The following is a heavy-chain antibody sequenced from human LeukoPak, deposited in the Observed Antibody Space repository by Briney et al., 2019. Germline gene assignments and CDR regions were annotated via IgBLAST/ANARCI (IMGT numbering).Heavy chain of an antibody. J-gene: IGHJ4*02. CDR1: GFAFSSYW. V-gene: IGHV3-7*01. CDR2: IKQDGSEK. CDR3: ARGGSYGPVGFDY. D-gene: IGHD4-17*01. Sequence: GESLRLSCAVSGFAFSSYWMTWVRQAPGKGLEWVAHIKQDGSEKYYVDSVKGRFTISRDNAKSSLYLQMNSLRAEDTAVYHCARGGSYGPVGFDYWGQGTLVTVSS.